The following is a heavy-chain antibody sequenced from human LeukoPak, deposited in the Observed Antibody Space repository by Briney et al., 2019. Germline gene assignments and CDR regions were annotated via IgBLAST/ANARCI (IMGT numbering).Heavy chain of an antibody. J-gene: IGHJ4*02. V-gene: IGHV4-34*01. D-gene: IGHD5-18*01. CDR2: INHSGST. CDR3: ASQDTAMVYFDY. CDR1: GGSFSGYY. Sequence: SETLSLTCAVYGGSFSGYYWSWIRQPPGKGLEWIGEINHSGSTNYNPSLKSRVTISVDTSKNQFSLKLRSVTAADTAVYYCASQDTAMVYFDYWGQGTLVTVSS.